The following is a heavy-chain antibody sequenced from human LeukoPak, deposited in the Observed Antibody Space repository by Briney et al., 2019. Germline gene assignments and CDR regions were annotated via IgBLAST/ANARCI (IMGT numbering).Heavy chain of an antibody. CDR2: ISSSGSTI. D-gene: IGHD6-13*01. J-gene: IGHJ3*02. Sequence: GGSLRLSCAASGFTFSSYEMNWVRQAPGKGLEWVSYISSSGSTIYYADSVKGRFTISRDNAQNSLYLQMNSLRAEDTAVYYCARVGYSSSWHSGSAFDIWGQGTMVTVSS. CDR3: ARVGYSSSWHSGSAFDI. V-gene: IGHV3-48*03. CDR1: GFTFSSYE.